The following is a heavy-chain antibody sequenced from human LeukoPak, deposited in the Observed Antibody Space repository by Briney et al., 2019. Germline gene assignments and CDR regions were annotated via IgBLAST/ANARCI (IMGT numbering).Heavy chain of an antibody. V-gene: IGHV4-39*07. CDR3: ARKAWFGELSFDY. D-gene: IGHD3-10*01. CDR1: GGSISSTSYY. CDR2: IIYSGST. Sequence: SETLSLTCTASGGSISSTSYYWGWIRRPPGRGLEWIGGIIYSGSTYYNPSLKSRVTISVDRSKNQFSLKLSSVTAADTAVYYCARKAWFGELSFDYWGQGTLVTVSS. J-gene: IGHJ4*02.